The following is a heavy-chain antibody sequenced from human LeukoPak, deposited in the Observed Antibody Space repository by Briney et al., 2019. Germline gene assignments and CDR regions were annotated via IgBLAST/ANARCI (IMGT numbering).Heavy chain of an antibody. CDR3: ARDIVATGGFSDY. D-gene: IGHD5-12*01. Sequence: PGGSLRLSCAASGFTFSSYGMHWVRQAPGKGLEWVAVIWYDGSNKYYADSVKGRFTISRDNSKNTLYLQMNSLRAEDTAVYYCARDIVATGGFSDYWGQGTLVTVSS. V-gene: IGHV3-33*01. CDR1: GFTFSSYG. CDR2: IWYDGSNK. J-gene: IGHJ4*02.